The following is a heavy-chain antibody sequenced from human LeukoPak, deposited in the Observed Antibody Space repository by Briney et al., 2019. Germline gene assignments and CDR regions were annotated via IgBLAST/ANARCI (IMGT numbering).Heavy chain of an antibody. J-gene: IGHJ5*02. V-gene: IGHV4-59*01. D-gene: IGHD6-6*01. Sequence: SETLSFTCTVSGGSISSYYWSWIRQPPGKGLEWIGYIYYSGSTNYNPSLKSRVTISVDTSKNQFSLKLSSVTAADTAVYYCARKVAARPNGISWFDPWGQGTLVTVSS. CDR1: GGSISSYY. CDR3: ARKVAARPNGISWFDP. CDR2: IYYSGST.